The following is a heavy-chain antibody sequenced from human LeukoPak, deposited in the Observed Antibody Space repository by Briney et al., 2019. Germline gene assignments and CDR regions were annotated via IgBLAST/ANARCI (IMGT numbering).Heavy chain of an antibody. CDR1: GYTFTSYG. V-gene: IGHV1-18*01. CDR2: ISAYNGNT. Sequence: ASVKVSCKASGYTFTSYGISWVRQAPGQGLEWMGRISAYNGNTNYAQKLQGRVTMTTDTSTSTAYMELRSLRSDDTAVYYCARDGLRFLEWLWRSAQDGMDVWGQGTTVTVSS. J-gene: IGHJ6*02. CDR3: ARDGLRFLEWLWRSAQDGMDV. D-gene: IGHD3-3*01.